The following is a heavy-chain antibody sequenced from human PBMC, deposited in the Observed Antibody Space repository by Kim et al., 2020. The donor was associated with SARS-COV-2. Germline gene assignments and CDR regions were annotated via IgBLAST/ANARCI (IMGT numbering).Heavy chain of an antibody. CDR1: GFIFSDYA. J-gene: IGHJ4*02. Sequence: GGSLRLSCSGSGFIFSDYAIHWVRRAPGMGLQYVSATTRDGDGSFYADSVKGRFTIFRDNSKNTLFLQMNGLRIEDTAIYYCVRYGRSYGAVYWGQGTLVSVS. CDR3: VRYGRSYGAVY. D-gene: IGHD3-16*01. V-gene: IGHV3-64*04. CDR2: TTRDGDGS.